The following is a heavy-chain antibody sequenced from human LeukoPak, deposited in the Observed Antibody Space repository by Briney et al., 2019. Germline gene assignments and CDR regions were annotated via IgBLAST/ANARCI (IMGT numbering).Heavy chain of an antibody. Sequence: GGSLRLSCAASGFMFRTYWMTWVRQAPGKGLEWVANIKLDGSETYYVDSVKGRFTISRDNTKNLLYLQMNSLRGEDAAVYYCGGFGYEAAVDLWGQGTLVTVSS. J-gene: IGHJ4*02. D-gene: IGHD6-13*01. V-gene: IGHV3-7*01. CDR3: GGFGYEAAVDL. CDR1: GFMFRTYW. CDR2: IKLDGSET.